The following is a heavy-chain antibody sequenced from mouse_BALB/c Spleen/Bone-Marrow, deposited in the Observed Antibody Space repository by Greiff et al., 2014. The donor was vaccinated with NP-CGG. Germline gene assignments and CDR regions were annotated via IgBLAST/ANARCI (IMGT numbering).Heavy chain of an antibody. CDR2: ITTYSANA. V-gene: IGHV1-67*01. Sequence: QVQLQQPGPELARPGESVKISCKGSGYTFTDYAMHWVKQSHAKSLEWIGVITTYSANAKYNQKFKGKATMTVDKSSSTAYLELARLTSEYSYIYYCARGGTGPFPYWGQGTLVTVSA. J-gene: IGHJ3*01. CDR1: GYTFTDYA. D-gene: IGHD3-3*01. CDR3: ARGGTGPFPY.